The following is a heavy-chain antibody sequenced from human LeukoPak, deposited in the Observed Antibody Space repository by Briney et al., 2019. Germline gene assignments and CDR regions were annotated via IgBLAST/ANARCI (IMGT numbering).Heavy chain of an antibody. J-gene: IGHJ4*02. CDR1: RFVFTNYY. CDR2: ISADGDTK. D-gene: IGHD5-12*01. V-gene: IGHV3-11*01. Sequence: PGGSLTLSCAASRFVFTNYYMSWVRQAPGKGLDWIATISADGDTKYYADSAEGRFTISRDNAKDSFYLQMNSLRAEDAAVYFCARAGTYGGYKVLASWGQGTLVTVSS. CDR3: ARAGTYGGYKVLAS.